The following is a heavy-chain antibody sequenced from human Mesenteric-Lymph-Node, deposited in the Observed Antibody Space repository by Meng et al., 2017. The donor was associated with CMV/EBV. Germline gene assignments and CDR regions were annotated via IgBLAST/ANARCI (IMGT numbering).Heavy chain of an antibody. Sequence: QVQLQESSVGLVKPSWTLSLTWFGFGGSPSVSVWWTWVRRPAGKGLEWIGEIYYSGSTNYNPSLKRRVTISVDKSKNQFSLKLSSVTAADTAVYYCASNYERYWGQGTLVTVSS. D-gene: IGHD3-3*01. CDR2: IYYSGST. CDR1: GGSPSVSVW. V-gene: IGHV4-4*02. CDR3: ASNYERY. J-gene: IGHJ4*02.